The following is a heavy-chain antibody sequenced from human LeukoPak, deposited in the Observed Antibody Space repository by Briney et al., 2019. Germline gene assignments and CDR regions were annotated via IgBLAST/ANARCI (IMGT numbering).Heavy chain of an antibody. CDR3: ARGGILTGYHNWFDP. CDR1: GYTFTSYA. D-gene: IGHD3-9*01. V-gene: IGHV1-46*01. CDR2: INPSGGST. Sequence: ASVKVSCKASGYTFTSYAMNWVRQAPGQGLEWMGIINPSGGSTNYAQKFQGRVTMTRDTSTSTVYMELSSLRSEDTAVYYCARGGILTGYHNWFDPWGQGTLVTVSS. J-gene: IGHJ5*02.